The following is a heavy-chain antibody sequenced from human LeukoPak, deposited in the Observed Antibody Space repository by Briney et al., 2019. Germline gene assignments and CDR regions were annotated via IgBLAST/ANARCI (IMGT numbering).Heavy chain of an antibody. Sequence: PGGSLRLSCAASGFTFSSYGMHWVRQAPGKGLEWVAVIWYDGSNAYYADSVKGRFTISRDNSKNTVYLQMNSLRAEDTAVYYCARDADSWGQGTLVTVSS. CDR3: ARDADS. V-gene: IGHV3-33*01. CDR1: GFTFSSYG. J-gene: IGHJ4*02. CDR2: IWYDGSNA.